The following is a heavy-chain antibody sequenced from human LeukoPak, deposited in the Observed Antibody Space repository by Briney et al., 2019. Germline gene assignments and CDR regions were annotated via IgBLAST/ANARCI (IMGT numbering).Heavy chain of an antibody. J-gene: IGHJ4*02. D-gene: IGHD3-10*01. V-gene: IGHV3-49*03. CDR2: IRSKTHSGAT. Sequence: GRSLRLSCTASGFTFGDYAMSWFRQAPGKGLEWLGFIRSKTHSGATEYAASVKGRFTISRDDSKSIAYLQMNSLKTEDTAVYYCTRVDVYGSGSYKYYFDYWGQGTLVTVSS. CDR3: TRVDVYGSGSYKYYFDY. CDR1: GFTFGDYA.